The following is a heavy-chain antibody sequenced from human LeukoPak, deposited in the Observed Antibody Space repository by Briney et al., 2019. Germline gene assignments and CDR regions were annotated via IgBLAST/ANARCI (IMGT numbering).Heavy chain of an antibody. Sequence: GGSLRLSCAASGFTFSSLWMTWVRQAPGKGLEWVANINHDGSEKYFVDSVKGRFTISRDNAKNSVFLQMNSLTVEDTAVYYCARDGGVSGYDLLDYWGQGTLVTVSS. CDR3: ARDGGVSGYDLLDY. D-gene: IGHD5-12*01. CDR1: GFTFSSLW. J-gene: IGHJ4*02. V-gene: IGHV3-7*01. CDR2: INHDGSEK.